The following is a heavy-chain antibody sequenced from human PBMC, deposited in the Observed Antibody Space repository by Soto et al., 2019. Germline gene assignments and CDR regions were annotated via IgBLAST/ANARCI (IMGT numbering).Heavy chain of an antibody. CDR3: TREGNQYFDY. CDR2: ISYDGSNK. Sequence: PVGSLRLSCAASGFTFSDFAIHWVRQAPGKGLEWVALISYDGSNKYYADSVKGRFTISRDNSKNTLYLQMDSLRAEDTAVYYCTREGNQYFDYWGQGTLVTVSS. V-gene: IGHV3-30-3*01. J-gene: IGHJ4*02. CDR1: GFTFSDFA.